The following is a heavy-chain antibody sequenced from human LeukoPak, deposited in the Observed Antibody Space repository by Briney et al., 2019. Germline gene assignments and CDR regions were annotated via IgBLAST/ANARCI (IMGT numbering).Heavy chain of an antibody. CDR1: GFTFSSYE. Sequence: GGSLRLSCAASGFTFSSYEMNWVRQAPGKGLEWVSYISSSGSTIYYADSVKGRFTISRDNAKNSLYLQMNSLRAEDTAVYYCARENHDYGDYIGVDYWGQGTLVTVSS. J-gene: IGHJ4*02. V-gene: IGHV3-48*03. CDR3: ARENHDYGDYIGVDY. D-gene: IGHD4-17*01. CDR2: ISSSGSTI.